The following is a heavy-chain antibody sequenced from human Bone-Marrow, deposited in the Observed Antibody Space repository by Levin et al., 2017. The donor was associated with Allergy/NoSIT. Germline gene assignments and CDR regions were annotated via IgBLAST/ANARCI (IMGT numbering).Heavy chain of an antibody. CDR3: ARAYALFDP. Sequence: RTSETLSLTCAVSGASISSNNWWSWVRQSPGKGLEWIAEIYHRGNTNYNPSLESRVTISVDKSKNQFSLKMTAVTAADTAVYYCARAYALFDPWGQGILVSVSS. V-gene: IGHV4-4*02. D-gene: IGHD4-17*01. J-gene: IGHJ5*02. CDR2: IYHRGNT. CDR1: GASISSNNW.